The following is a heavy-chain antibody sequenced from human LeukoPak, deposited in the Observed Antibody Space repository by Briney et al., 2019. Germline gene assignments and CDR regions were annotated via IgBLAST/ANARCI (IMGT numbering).Heavy chain of an antibody. CDR2: MNPNSGGT. J-gene: IGHJ4*02. CDR1: GYTFTGYY. V-gene: IGHV1-2*02. Sequence: GASVKVSCKASGYTFTGYYMHWVRQAPGQGLEWRGWMNPNSGGTNYAQKFQGRVTMTRDTSISTAYMELSRLRSDDTAVYYCARGALLPYYYDSSGPFDYWGQGTLVTVSS. CDR3: ARGALLPYYYDSSGPFDY. D-gene: IGHD3-22*01.